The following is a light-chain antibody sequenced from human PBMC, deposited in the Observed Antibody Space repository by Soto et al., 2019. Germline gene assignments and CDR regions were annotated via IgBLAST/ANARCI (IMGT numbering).Light chain of an antibody. CDR2: ASS. CDR1: QSVGSY. J-gene: IGKJ2*01. V-gene: IGKV3-11*01. Sequence: EIVLTQSPDTLSLSPGERATLSCRASQSVGSYLAWYQQKPGQAPRLLIYASSNRATGIPVRFSGSGSGIDFTLTISSLEPDDFAVYYCQQRSNWYTFGQGNKLEIK. CDR3: QQRSNWYT.